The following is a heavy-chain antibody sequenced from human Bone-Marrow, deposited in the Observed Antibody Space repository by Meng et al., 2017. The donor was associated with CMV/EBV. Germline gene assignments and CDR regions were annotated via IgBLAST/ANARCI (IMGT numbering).Heavy chain of an antibody. V-gene: IGHV4-39*01. CDR2: IYYSGST. CDR3: ARQSGEVRDY. D-gene: IGHD3-10*01. J-gene: IGHJ4*02. CDR1: GSSISSSSDY. Sequence: CIVSGSSISSSSDYWGWNRQHPGKGMEWIGSIYYSGSTYYNPSIKSRVTISVDMSKNQFSLKLSSVTAEDTAVYYCARQSGEVRDYWGQGTLVTVSS.